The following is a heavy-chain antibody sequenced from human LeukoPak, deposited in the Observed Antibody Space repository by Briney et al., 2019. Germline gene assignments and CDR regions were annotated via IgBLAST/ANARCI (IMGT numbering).Heavy chain of an antibody. D-gene: IGHD2-15*01. J-gene: IGHJ4*02. CDR3: AKDLIVVVVAATGGFDY. V-gene: IGHV3-23*01. Sequence: PGGSLRLSCAASGFTFSSYAMSWVRQAPGKGLEWVSAISGSGGSTYYADSVKGRFTISTDNSKNTLYLQMNSLRAEDTAVYYCAKDLIVVVVAATGGFDYWGQGTLVTVSS. CDR2: ISGSGGST. CDR1: GFTFSSYA.